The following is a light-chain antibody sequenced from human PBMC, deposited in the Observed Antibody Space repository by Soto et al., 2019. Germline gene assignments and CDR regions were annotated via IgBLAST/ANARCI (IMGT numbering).Light chain of an antibody. CDR3: QQYCVTPWT. V-gene: IGKV4-1*01. J-gene: IGKJ1*01. CDR1: QSVLYSSNNQNC. CDR2: WAS. Sequence: DIVMTQSPDSLAVSLGDRATINCESSQSVLYSSNNQNCLAWYQQKPGQPPKLLIYWASTRESGVPDRFSGSGSVTDFALTISSLQAEDVAVYYCQQYCVTPWTFGQGTKVEIK.